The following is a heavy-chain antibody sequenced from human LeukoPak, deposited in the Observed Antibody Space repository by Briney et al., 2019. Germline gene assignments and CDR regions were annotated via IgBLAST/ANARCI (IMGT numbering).Heavy chain of an antibody. Sequence: GGSLRLSCAASGFTFRTYWMHWVRQAPGKGLEWVSYISSSSSTIYYADSVKGRFTISRDNAKNSLYLQMNSLRAEDTAVYYCARDEYGDYPNWFDPWGQGTLVTVSS. J-gene: IGHJ5*02. CDR2: ISSSSSTI. CDR3: ARDEYGDYPNWFDP. CDR1: GFTFRTYW. V-gene: IGHV3-48*01. D-gene: IGHD4-17*01.